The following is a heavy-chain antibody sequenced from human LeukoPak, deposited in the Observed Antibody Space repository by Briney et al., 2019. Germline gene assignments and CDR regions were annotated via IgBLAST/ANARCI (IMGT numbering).Heavy chain of an antibody. V-gene: IGHV3-43*02. CDR3: AKGKNSISFNFDY. D-gene: IGHD2/OR15-2a*01. Sequence: GGSLRLSCAASGFTFRDFSMHWVRQAPRKGLEWVSLISGDGGATHYADSVKGRFTISRDNSKNSLYLQMSSLRVEDTAFYYCAKGKNSISFNFDYWGQGTLVTVSS. CDR2: ISGDGGAT. J-gene: IGHJ4*02. CDR1: GFTFRDFS.